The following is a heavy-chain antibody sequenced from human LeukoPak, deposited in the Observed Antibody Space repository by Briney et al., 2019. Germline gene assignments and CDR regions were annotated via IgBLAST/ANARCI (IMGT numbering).Heavy chain of an antibody. J-gene: IGHJ3*02. Sequence: GGSLRLSCAASGFTFSSYWMHWVRQAPGKGLVWVSRINTDGSSTSYADSVKGRLTISRENAKNYLYLQMNSLRAGDTAVYYCARSRPKCCYGDYGKDAFDIWGQGTMVTVSS. CDR1: GFTFSSYW. V-gene: IGHV3-74*01. CDR2: INTDGSST. D-gene: IGHD4-17*01. CDR3: ARSRPKCCYGDYGKDAFDI.